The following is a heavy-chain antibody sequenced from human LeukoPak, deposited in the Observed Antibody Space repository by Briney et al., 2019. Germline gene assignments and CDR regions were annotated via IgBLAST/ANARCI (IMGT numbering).Heavy chain of an antibody. V-gene: IGHV3-23*01. CDR3: ARARAYNSRWSFDY. CDR1: EFTFSSYA. J-gene: IGHJ4*02. D-gene: IGHD6-13*01. CDR2: ISGSGDRT. Sequence: PGESLRLSCAASEFTFSSYAMSWVRQAPGKGLEWVSAISGSGDRTYYADSVKGRFTISRDNSKNTLYVQMNSLRADDTAIYYCARARAYNSRWSFDYWGQGTLVTVSS.